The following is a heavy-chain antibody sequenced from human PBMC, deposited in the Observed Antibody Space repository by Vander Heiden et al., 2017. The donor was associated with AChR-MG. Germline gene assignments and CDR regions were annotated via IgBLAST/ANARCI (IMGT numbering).Heavy chain of an antibody. Sequence: QVHLVQSGAEVKKHGSSVKVSCKASGGTFSSSAISWVRQAPEQGREGMGGIIPIFGKANDAQKVQGRVTITADEATSTAYMAVRRMRSEDTAVYYYAIESDDGSGSYNYWGQGTLVTVSS. D-gene: IGHD3-10*01. V-gene: IGHV1-69*01. CDR3: AIESDDGSGSYNY. CDR2: IIPIFGKA. J-gene: IGHJ4*02. CDR1: GGTFSSSA.